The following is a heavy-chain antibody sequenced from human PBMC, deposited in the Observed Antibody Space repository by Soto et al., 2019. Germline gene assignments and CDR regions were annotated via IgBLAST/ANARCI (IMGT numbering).Heavy chain of an antibody. CDR2: IYGNGRSK. J-gene: IGHJ4*02. D-gene: IGHD1-26*01. CDR1: GFTFSVYT. V-gene: IGHV3-23*01. Sequence: EVQLLESGGGLVQPAGSLRLSCAASGFTFSVYTMSWFRQAPGRGLEWVSSIYGNGRSKFYSTSVKGRFTITRDNSGNTVYLQMSSLRVEDTAIYYCAEDFTPDSRWDIDYWGRGSLVAVAS. CDR3: AEDFTPDSRWDIDY.